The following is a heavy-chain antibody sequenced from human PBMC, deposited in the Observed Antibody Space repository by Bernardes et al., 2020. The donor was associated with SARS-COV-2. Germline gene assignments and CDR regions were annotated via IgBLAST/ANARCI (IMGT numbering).Heavy chain of an antibody. V-gene: IGHV3-74*01. CDR3: AREMPYRGVGATDY. CDR1: GFTFSSYW. CDR2: INRDGSST. J-gene: IGHJ4*02. Sequence: VGSLSLSCAASGFTFSSYWMHWVRQAPGKGLVWVSHINRDGSSTTYADSVKGRFTISRDNAKNTLYLQMNSLRAEDTAVYYCAREMPYRGVGATDYWGQGTLVTVSS. D-gene: IGHD1-26*01.